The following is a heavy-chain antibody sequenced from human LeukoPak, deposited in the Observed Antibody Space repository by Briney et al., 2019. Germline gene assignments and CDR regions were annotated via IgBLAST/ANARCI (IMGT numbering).Heavy chain of an antibody. CDR2: IYPADSDI. CDR1: GYSINNYW. D-gene: IGHD2-15*01. V-gene: IGHV5-51*01. CDR3: ARQEYCSGGSCYTWFDP. Sequence: GESLKISCKGSGYSINNYWIGWVRQMHGKGLEWMGIIYPADSDIRYSPSFQGQVTISADKSISTAYLQWSSLKASDTAMYYCARQEYCSGGSCYTWFDPWGQGTLLTVSS. J-gene: IGHJ5*02.